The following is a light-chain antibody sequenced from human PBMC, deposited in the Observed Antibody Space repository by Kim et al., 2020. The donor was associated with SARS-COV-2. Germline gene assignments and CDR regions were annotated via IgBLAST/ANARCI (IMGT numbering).Light chain of an antibody. CDR2: DAS. J-gene: IGKJ1*01. V-gene: IGKV3-11*01. CDR3: HQRSSWPGT. Sequence: EIVLTQSPATLSLSPGDRATLSCRASQGVSNYLAWYQQKPGQAPRLLISDASNRATGIPARCSGSGSGTDFTLTISSLEPEDFTFYYCHQRSSWPGTFGQGTKVEIK. CDR1: QGVSNY.